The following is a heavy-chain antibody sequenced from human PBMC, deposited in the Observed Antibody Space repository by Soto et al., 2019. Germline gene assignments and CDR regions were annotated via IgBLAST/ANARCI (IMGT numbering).Heavy chain of an antibody. CDR2: INHSGST. D-gene: IGHD6-6*01. CDR1: GGSFSGYY. CDR3: ARRLEKDSSSWGFDY. Sequence: SETLSLTCAVSGGSFSGYYWSWIRQPPGKGLEWIGEINHSGSTNYNPSLKSRVTISVDTSKNQFSLKLSSVTAADTAAYYCARRLEKDSSSWGFDYWGQGTLGTVSS. V-gene: IGHV4-34*01. J-gene: IGHJ4*02.